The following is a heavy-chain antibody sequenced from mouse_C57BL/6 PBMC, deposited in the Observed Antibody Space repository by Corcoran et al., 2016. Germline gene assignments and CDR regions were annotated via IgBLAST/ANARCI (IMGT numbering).Heavy chain of an antibody. V-gene: IGHV9-3*01. CDR2: INTYSGVP. CDR1: GYTFTTYG. J-gene: IGHJ2*01. Sequence: QIQLVQSGPELKKPGETVKISCKASGYTFTTYGMSWVKQAPGKGLKWMGWINTYSGVPTYADDFKGRFAFSLETSASTAYLQINNLKNEDTATYFCARGLITGSSTDYWGQGTTLTVSS. D-gene: IGHD1-1*01. CDR3: ARGLITGSSTDY.